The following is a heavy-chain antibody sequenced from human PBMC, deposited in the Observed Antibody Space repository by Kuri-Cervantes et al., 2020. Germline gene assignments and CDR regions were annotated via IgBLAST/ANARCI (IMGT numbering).Heavy chain of an antibody. CDR1: GFTSSSYA. J-gene: IGHJ4*02. CDR2: ISESATNR. Sequence: GGSLRLSCAASGFTSSSYAMHWVRRAPGKGLEWVSSISESATNRYYGDSVKGRFTISRDNSKNTLYLEMSNLRAEDTAVYYCARDPPHYDFWSGYLGGGPATSDYWGQGTLVTVSS. V-gene: IGHV3-23*01. CDR3: ARDPPHYDFWSGYLGGGPATSDY. D-gene: IGHD3-3*01.